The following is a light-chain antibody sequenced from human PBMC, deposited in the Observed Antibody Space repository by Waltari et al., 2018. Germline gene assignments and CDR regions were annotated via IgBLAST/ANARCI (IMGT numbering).Light chain of an antibody. CDR2: GAS. V-gene: IGKV3-15*01. CDR3: QQYYRWWT. Sequence: EKVMTQSPATLSVSPGERATLSCRASQSISSDLAWYQQKLGQAPRLLIYGASTRATGIPDRFSGSGSVTEFTLTISSLQSEDFAVYYCQQYYRWWTFGLGTKVERK. J-gene: IGKJ1*01. CDR1: QSISSD.